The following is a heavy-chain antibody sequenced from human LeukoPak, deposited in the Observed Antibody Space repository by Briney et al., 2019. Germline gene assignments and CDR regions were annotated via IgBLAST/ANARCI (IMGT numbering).Heavy chain of an antibody. J-gene: IGHJ4*02. V-gene: IGHV3-23*01. Sequence: PGGSLRLSCAASGFTFSSYAMSWVRQAPGKGLEWVSAISDSGGSTYYADSVKGRFTISRDNSKNTLYLQMNSLRAEDTAVYYCAKDLPHYYDSSGYSLFDYWGQGTLVTVSS. CDR1: GFTFSSYA. CDR3: AKDLPHYYDSSGYSLFDY. CDR2: ISDSGGST. D-gene: IGHD3-22*01.